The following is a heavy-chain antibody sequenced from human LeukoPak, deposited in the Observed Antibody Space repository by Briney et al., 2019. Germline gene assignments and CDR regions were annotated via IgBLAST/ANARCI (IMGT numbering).Heavy chain of an antibody. D-gene: IGHD6-25*01. V-gene: IGHV3-33*06. Sequence: GGSLRLSCAASGFTFSSYGMHWVRQAPGKGLEWVSAIGYGGTNKYYADSVKGRFTISRDNSKNTLHLQMNSLRVEDTAVYYCAKRGSAWDFDYWGQGTLVTVSS. CDR2: IGYGGTNK. CDR3: AKRGSAWDFDY. J-gene: IGHJ4*02. CDR1: GFTFSSYG.